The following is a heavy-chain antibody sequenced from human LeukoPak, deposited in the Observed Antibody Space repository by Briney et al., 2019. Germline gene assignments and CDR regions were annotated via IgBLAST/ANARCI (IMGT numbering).Heavy chain of an antibody. CDR3: ARDWGVATTDEAGFGP. Sequence: ASVKVSCKSSGYTFTCYYMHWVRQAPGPGMGRKGWINPNSGGRNYAQKFQVRVTMTRDTSISTAYMELSRLRSDDRAVYYCARDWGVATTDEAGFGPWGQGTLVTVS. D-gene: IGHD5-12*01. V-gene: IGHV1-2*02. CDR1: GYTFTCYY. CDR2: INPNSGGR. J-gene: IGHJ5*02.